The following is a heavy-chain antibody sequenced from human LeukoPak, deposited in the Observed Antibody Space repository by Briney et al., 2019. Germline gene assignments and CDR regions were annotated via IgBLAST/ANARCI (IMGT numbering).Heavy chain of an antibody. Sequence: GGSLRLSCAASGFTFSSYAMHWVRQAPGKGLEWVAVISYDGSNKYYADSVKGRFTISRDNSKNTLYLQMNSLRAEDTAVYYCAKDQVHDFWSGYYTGMDYWGQGTLVTVSS. D-gene: IGHD3-3*01. V-gene: IGHV3-30-3*01. CDR2: ISYDGSNK. CDR3: AKDQVHDFWSGYYTGMDY. CDR1: GFTFSSYA. J-gene: IGHJ4*02.